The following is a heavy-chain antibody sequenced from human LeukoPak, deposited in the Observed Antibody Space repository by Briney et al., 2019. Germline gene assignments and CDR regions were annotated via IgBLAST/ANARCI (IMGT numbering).Heavy chain of an antibody. CDR1: GGSISSSNW. CDR2: IYHSGST. D-gene: IGHD3-10*01. V-gene: IGHV4-4*02. J-gene: IGHJ6*02. Sequence: SGALSLTCAVSGGSISSSNWWSWVRQPPGKGLEWIGEIYHSGSTNYNPSLKSRVTISVDKSKNQFSLKLSSVTAADTAVYYCARVGGSGPYYYGMDVWGQGTTVTVSS. CDR3: ARVGGSGPYYYGMDV.